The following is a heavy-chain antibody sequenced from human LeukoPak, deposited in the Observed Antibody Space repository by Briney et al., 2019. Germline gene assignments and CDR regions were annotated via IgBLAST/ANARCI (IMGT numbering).Heavy chain of an antibody. V-gene: IGHV4-59*01. CDR3: ARGCRGYYYYYMDV. CDR2: IYYSGST. CDR1: GFIFSDYY. Sequence: GSLRLSCAASGFIFSDYYVSWIRQAPGKGLEWIGYIYYSGSTNYNPSLKSRVTISVDTSKNQFSLKLSSVTAADTAVYYCARGCRGYYYYYMDVWGKGTTVTISS. J-gene: IGHJ6*03. D-gene: IGHD2-15*01.